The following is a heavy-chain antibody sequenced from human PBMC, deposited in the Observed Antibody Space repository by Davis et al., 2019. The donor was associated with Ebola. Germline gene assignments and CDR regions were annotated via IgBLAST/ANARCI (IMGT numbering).Heavy chain of an antibody. CDR1: GFTFDDYA. J-gene: IGHJ3*02. CDR3: ARDPDYGSGSYLIGTYAFDI. Sequence: GESLKISCAASGFTFDDYAMHWVRQAPGKGLEWVAVISYDGSNKYYADSVKGRFTISRDNSKNTLYLQMNILRAEDTAVYYCARDPDYGSGSYLIGTYAFDIWGQGTMVTVSS. CDR2: ISYDGSNK. D-gene: IGHD3-10*01. V-gene: IGHV3-30-3*01.